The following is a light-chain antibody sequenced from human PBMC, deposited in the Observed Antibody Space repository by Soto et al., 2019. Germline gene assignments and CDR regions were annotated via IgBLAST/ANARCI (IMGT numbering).Light chain of an antibody. CDR1: QSVSSN. V-gene: IGKV3-15*01. Sequence: EIVMTQSPATLSVSPGERATLSCRASQSVSSNLAWYQQKPGQAPRLLIYGASTRATGIPARFSGSGSGTEFTLTISSLRSEDFAVYYCQQYGSSPPRYTFGQGTKLEIK. CDR3: QQYGSSPPRYT. J-gene: IGKJ2*01. CDR2: GAS.